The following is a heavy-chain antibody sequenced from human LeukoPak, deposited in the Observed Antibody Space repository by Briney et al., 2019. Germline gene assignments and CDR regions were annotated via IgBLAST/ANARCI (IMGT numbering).Heavy chain of an antibody. J-gene: IGHJ5*02. CDR3: ARERSSSGGHNWFDP. V-gene: IGHV4-39*07. Sequence: SETLSLTCTVSGGYIFTSGHYWGWIRQPPGKGLEWIGSVYYTGVTSTNPFFRSRMYISVDTSKNQFSLNLTSVTAADAAVYYCARERSSSGGHNWFDPWGQGTLVTVSS. CDR2: VYYTGVT. CDR1: GGYIFTSGHY. D-gene: IGHD4-23*01.